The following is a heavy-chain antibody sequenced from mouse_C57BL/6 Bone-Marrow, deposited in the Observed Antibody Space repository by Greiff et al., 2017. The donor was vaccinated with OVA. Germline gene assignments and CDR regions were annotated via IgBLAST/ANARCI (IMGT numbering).Heavy chain of an antibody. Sequence: QVQLQQPGAELVRPGSSVKLSCKASGYTFTSYWMHWVKQRPIQGLEWIGNIDPSDSETHYNQKFKDKATLTVDKSSSTAYMQLSSLTSEDSAVYYCARRYYGSSYLYFDVWGTGTTVTVSS. CDR2: IDPSDSET. V-gene: IGHV1-52*01. CDR3: ARRYYGSSYLYFDV. J-gene: IGHJ1*03. CDR1: GYTFTSYW. D-gene: IGHD1-1*01.